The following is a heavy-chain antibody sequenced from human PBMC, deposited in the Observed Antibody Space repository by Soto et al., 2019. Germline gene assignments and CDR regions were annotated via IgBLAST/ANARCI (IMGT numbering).Heavy chain of an antibody. CDR1: GYTFTSYG. CDR2: ISAYNGNT. CDR3: ARDRPWADYVDYGLVFDY. D-gene: IGHD4-17*01. J-gene: IGHJ4*02. Sequence: VQLVQSGAEVKKPGASVKVSCKASGYTFTSYGISWVRQAPGQGLEWMGWISAYNGNTNYAQKLQGRVTMTTDTSTSTDDMELRGLRSDDTAVYYCARDRPWADYVDYGLVFDYWGQGTLVTVSS. V-gene: IGHV1-18*01.